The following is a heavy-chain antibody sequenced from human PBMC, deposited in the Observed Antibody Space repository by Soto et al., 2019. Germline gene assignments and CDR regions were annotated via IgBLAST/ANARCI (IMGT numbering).Heavy chain of an antibody. V-gene: IGHV1-69*13. D-gene: IGHD6-25*01. CDR3: LSSGAIAASYYYGMDV. Sequence: SVKVSCKASGGTFSSYAISWVRQAPGQGLEWMGGIIPIFGTANYAQKFQGRVTITADESTSTAYMELSSLRSEDTAVYYCLSSGAIAASYYYGMDVWGQGTTVTVSS. CDR1: GGTFSSYA. J-gene: IGHJ6*02. CDR2: IIPIFGTA.